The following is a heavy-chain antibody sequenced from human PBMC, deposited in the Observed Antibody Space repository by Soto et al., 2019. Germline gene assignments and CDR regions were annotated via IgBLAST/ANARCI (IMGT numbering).Heavy chain of an antibody. CDR2: ISSSSSYI. Sequence: GGSLRLSCAASGFTFSSYSMNWVRQAPGKGLEWVSSISSSSSYIYYADSVKGRFTISRDNAKNSLYLQMNSLRAEDTAVYYCARDYYDSSGYLAFLDYWGQGTLVTVTS. V-gene: IGHV3-21*01. CDR3: ARDYYDSSGYLAFLDY. D-gene: IGHD3-22*01. J-gene: IGHJ4*02. CDR1: GFTFSSYS.